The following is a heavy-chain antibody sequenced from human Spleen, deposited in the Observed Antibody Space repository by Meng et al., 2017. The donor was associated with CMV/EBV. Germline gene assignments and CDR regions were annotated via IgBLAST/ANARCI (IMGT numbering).Heavy chain of an antibody. V-gene: IGHV3-21*01. D-gene: IGHD2-2*02. CDR3: ARDRQYCSSTSCYRGYYYYYGMDV. CDR1: GFTFDNYF. Sequence: GGSLRLSCAASGFTFDNYFIHWVRQAPGKGLEWVSSISSRSTYISYADSLKGRFTISRDNSKNILYLQMNSLRAEDTAVYYCARDRQYCSSTSCYRGYYYYYGMDVWGQGTTVTVSS. J-gene: IGHJ6*02. CDR2: ISSRSTYI.